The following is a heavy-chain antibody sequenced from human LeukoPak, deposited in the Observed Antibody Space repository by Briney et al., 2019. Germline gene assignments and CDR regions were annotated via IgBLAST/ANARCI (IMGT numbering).Heavy chain of an antibody. CDR3: ALQDDSSGYYYLTSLNFDS. Sequence: RPSETLSLTCTVSGGSIRKSGYYWGWIRRPSGKGLEWIGSIYYSGSTYYNPSLKSRVTISVDTSKNQFSLKLSSVTAADTAVYYCALQDDSSGYYYLTSLNFDSWGQGALVAVSS. CDR1: GGSIRKSGYY. J-gene: IGHJ4*02. CDR2: IYYSGST. D-gene: IGHD3-22*01. V-gene: IGHV4-39*01.